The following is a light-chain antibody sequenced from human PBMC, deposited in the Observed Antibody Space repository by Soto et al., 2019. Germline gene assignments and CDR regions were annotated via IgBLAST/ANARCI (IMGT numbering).Light chain of an antibody. CDR1: QSITTW. V-gene: IGKV1-5*03. CDR2: QAS. Sequence: DIQMTQSPSTLSASVGDRVTITCRASQSITTWLAWYQQKPGKAPKLLIYQASGLQSGVPSRFRGSGSGTEFTLTINSLQPDDFATYYCQQYNTYSPYTFGQGTRLDIK. J-gene: IGKJ2*01. CDR3: QQYNTYSPYT.